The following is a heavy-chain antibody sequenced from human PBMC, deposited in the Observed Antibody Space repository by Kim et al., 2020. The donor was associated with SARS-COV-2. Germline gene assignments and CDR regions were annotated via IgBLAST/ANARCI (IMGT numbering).Heavy chain of an antibody. D-gene: IGHD3-10*01. Sequence: NPALKRRVTISVDTSKNQFSLKLSSVTAADTAVYYCARDGNYYGSGRLNYWGQGTLVTVSS. J-gene: IGHJ4*02. V-gene: IGHV4-34*01. CDR3: ARDGNYYGSGRLNY.